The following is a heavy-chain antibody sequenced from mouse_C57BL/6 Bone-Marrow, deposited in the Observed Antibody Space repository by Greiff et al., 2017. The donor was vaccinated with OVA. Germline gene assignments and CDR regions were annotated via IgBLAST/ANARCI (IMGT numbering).Heavy chain of an antibody. Sequence: VQLQQSGPELVKPGASVKISCKASGYTFTDYYMNWVKQSHGKSLEWIGDINPNNGGTSYNQKFKGKATLTVDKSSSTAYMELRSLTSEDSAVYYCARRGGYSDAMDYWGQGTSVTVSS. D-gene: IGHD2-3*01. CDR2: INPNNGGT. V-gene: IGHV1-26*01. CDR3: ARRGGYSDAMDY. CDR1: GYTFTDYY. J-gene: IGHJ4*01.